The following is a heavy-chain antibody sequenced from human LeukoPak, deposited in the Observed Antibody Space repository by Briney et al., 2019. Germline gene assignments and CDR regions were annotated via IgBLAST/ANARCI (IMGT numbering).Heavy chain of an antibody. Sequence: GGSLRLSCAASGFTVSSYAMSWVRQSPGKGLEWVSAISGSGGSTYYADSVKGRFTISRDNSKNTLYLQMNSLRAEDTAVYYCAKDARDIVVVPAADDYWGQGTLVTVSS. J-gene: IGHJ4*02. CDR3: AKDARDIVVVPAADDY. CDR1: GFTVSSYA. CDR2: ISGSGGST. V-gene: IGHV3-23*01. D-gene: IGHD2-2*01.